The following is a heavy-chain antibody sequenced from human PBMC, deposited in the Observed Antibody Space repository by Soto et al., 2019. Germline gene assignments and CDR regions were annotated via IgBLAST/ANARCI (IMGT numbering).Heavy chain of an antibody. CDR3: ARRACSSASCDGLMTTVSTEAFDI. D-gene: IGHD2-2*01. CDR2: IYPGDSDT. J-gene: IGHJ3*02. CDR1: RYSFTNYW. V-gene: IGHV5-51*03. Sequence: VQLVQSGAEVKKPGESLKISCKASRYSFTNYWIGWVRQMPGKGLEWMGIIYPGDSDTRYSPSFQGQVPISAAKSISPAYLQWSSLKDSDTAVYYFARRACSSASCDGLMTTVSTEAFDIWGQGTVVTVSS.